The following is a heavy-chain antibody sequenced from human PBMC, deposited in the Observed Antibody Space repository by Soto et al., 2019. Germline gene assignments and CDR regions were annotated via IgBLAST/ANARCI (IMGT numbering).Heavy chain of an antibody. J-gene: IGHJ6*02. Sequence: QVQLVESGGGVVQPGRSLRLSCAASGFTFSSYAMHWVRQAPGKGLEWVAVISYDGSNKYYADSVKGRFAISRDNSKNTLYLQMNSLRAEDTAMYYCAREVLAIFGVVIKYYYGMDVWGQGTTVTVSS. CDR3: AREVLAIFGVVIKYYYGMDV. CDR2: ISYDGSNK. D-gene: IGHD3-3*01. V-gene: IGHV3-30*09. CDR1: GFTFSSYA.